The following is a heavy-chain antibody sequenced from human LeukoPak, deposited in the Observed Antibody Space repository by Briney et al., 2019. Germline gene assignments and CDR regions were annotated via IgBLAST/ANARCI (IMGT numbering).Heavy chain of an antibody. V-gene: IGHV4-61*01. Sequence: SETLSLTCTVSGGSVSSGSYYWSWIRQPPGKGLEWIGYIYYSGSTNYNPSLKSRVTISVDTSKNQFSLKLSSVTAADTAVYYCARDYPLRYWGQGTLVTVSS. CDR1: GGSVSSGSYY. J-gene: IGHJ4*02. CDR2: IYYSGST. CDR3: ARDYPLRY.